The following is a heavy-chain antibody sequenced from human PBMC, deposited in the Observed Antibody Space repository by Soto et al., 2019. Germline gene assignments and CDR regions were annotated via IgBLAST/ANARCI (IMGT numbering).Heavy chain of an antibody. CDR2: IDPADSST. J-gene: IGHJ6*02. CDR1: GYSFTTYW. Sequence: GESLKISCQGSGYSFTTYWISWVRQMPGKGLEWMGKIDPADSSTNYSPSFQGHITISVDRSINTAHLQFSSLKAADTAVYYCARLEKWYYNYYGLDVWGQGTMVTVSS. CDR3: ARLEKWYYNYYGLDV. V-gene: IGHV5-10-1*01. D-gene: IGHD1-26*01.